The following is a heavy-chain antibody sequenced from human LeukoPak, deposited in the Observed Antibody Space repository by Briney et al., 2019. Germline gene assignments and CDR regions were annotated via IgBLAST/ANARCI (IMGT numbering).Heavy chain of an antibody. V-gene: IGHV4-61*02. Sequence: TSETLSLTCTVSGGSISSSSYYWSWIRQPAGKRLEWIGRIYTSGSTNCNPSLKSRVAIPLDTSKNQFSLKLSSVTAADTAVYYCAGLGYCGTASCPNDSWGQGTLVTVSS. D-gene: IGHD2-2*01. J-gene: IGHJ5*01. CDR1: GGSISSSSYY. CDR2: IYTSGST. CDR3: AGLGYCGTASCPNDS.